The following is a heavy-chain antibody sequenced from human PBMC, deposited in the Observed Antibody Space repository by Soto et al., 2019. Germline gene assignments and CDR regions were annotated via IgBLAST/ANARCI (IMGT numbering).Heavy chain of an antibody. CDR3: ARDKITGRFDY. Sequence: QVQLQQWGAGLLKPSETLSLTCAVYGGSFSGYYWTWIRQPPGTGLEWIGEINHSGSTNYNPSLKSRVTISVDTSKNQFSLKLTPVTAADTAVYYCARDKITGRFDYWGQGTRVTVSS. D-gene: IGHD2-8*02. V-gene: IGHV4-34*01. CDR1: GGSFSGYY. J-gene: IGHJ4*02. CDR2: INHSGST.